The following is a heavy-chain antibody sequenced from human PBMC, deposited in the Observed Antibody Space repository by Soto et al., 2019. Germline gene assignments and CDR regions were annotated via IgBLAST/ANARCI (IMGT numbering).Heavy chain of an antibody. V-gene: IGHV4-39*01. CDR3: ARTGGLGYYGDDELDY. Sequence: QLQLQESGPGLVKPSETLSLTCTVSGGSISSSSYYWGWIRQPPGKGLEWIGSIYYSGSTYYNPSLKSRVTISVDTSKNQFSLKLSSVTAADTAVYYCARTGGLGYYGDDELDYWGQGTLVTVSS. D-gene: IGHD4-17*01. CDR2: IYYSGST. CDR1: GGSISSSSYY. J-gene: IGHJ4*02.